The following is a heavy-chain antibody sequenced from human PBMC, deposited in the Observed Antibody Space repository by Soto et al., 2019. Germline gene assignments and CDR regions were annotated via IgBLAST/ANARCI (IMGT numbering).Heavy chain of an antibody. CDR1: GGTFSSYA. J-gene: IGHJ6*02. CDR3: ARPSFDPYYYYGMDV. V-gene: IGHV1-69*13. Sequence: GASVKVSCKASGGTFSSYAISWVRQAPGQGLEWMGGIIPIFGTANYAQKFQGRVTITADESTSTAYMELSSLRSEDTAVYYCARPSFDPYYYYGMDVWGQGTTVTVSS. CDR2: IIPIFGTA.